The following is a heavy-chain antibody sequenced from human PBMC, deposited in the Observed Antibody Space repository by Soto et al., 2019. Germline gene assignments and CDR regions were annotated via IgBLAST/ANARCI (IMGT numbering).Heavy chain of an antibody. CDR2: IGTCHTP. J-gene: IGHJ4*02. CDR3: ARHTGNDQAGRILDS. CDR1: GFSFSSHA. V-gene: IGHV3-23*01. D-gene: IGHD1-1*01. Sequence: GGSLIHSCRAFGFSFSSHAMSWVGRAAGKGLDWVSTIGTCHTPYYADSVKGRFTISRDNSKSTLYLQMNSLGAEDTAVYYCARHTGNDQAGRILDSWGQGILVTVPQ.